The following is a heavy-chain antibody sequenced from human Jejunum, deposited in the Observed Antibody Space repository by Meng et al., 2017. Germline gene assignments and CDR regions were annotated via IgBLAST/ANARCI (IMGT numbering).Heavy chain of an antibody. CDR2: IYTSGST. CDR3: ARADWATMVLS. D-gene: IGHD4/OR15-4a*01. J-gene: IGHJ5*02. V-gene: IGHV4-61*02. Sequence: VQLQESGPGLVKPSHTLFLTCTVSGGSILIGDNYWSWIRQPAGKGLEWIGRIYTSGSTNYNPSLKSRVTISSDPSKNQFSLKVTSVTAADTAVYYCARADWATMVLSWGQGTMVTVSS. CDR1: GGSILIGDNY.